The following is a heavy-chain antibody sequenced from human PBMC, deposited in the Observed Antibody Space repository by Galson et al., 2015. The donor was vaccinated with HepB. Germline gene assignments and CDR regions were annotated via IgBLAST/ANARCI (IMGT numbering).Heavy chain of an antibody. Sequence: LSLTCTVSGGSISSYYWSWIRQPPGKGLEWIGYIYYSGSTNYNPSLKSRVTISVDTSKNQFSLKLSSVTAADTAVYYCARESPGYCSGGSCLNAFDIWGQGTMVTVSS. V-gene: IGHV4-59*01. CDR1: GGSISSYY. CDR3: ARESPGYCSGGSCLNAFDI. D-gene: IGHD2-15*01. J-gene: IGHJ3*02. CDR2: IYYSGST.